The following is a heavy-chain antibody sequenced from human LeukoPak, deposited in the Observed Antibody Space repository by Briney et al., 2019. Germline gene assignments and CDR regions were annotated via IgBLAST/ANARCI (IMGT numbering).Heavy chain of an antibody. Sequence: PSENLSLTCAVYGGSFSGYYWSWIRQPPGKGLERIGEINHSGSTNYNPSLKSRVTISVDTSKNQFSLKLSSVTAADTAVYYCARGSYEYCSSTSCYGKKYNWFDPWGQGTLVTVSS. D-gene: IGHD2-2*01. J-gene: IGHJ5*02. CDR1: GGSFSGYY. CDR3: ARGSYEYCSSTSCYGKKYNWFDP. V-gene: IGHV4-34*01. CDR2: INHSGST.